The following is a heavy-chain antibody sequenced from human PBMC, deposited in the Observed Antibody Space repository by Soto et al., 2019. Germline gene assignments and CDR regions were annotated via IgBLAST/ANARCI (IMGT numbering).Heavy chain of an antibody. J-gene: IGHJ4*02. CDR2: MYHSGST. CDR3: AGVSRASGSYYFDY. D-gene: IGHD1-26*01. Sequence: PSETLSLTCAVSGYSISSGYYWGWIRQPPGKGLEWIASMYHSGSTYYNPSLKSRVTISVDASKNQFSLKLSSVTAADTAVYYCAGVSRASGSYYFDYWGQGTLVTVSS. V-gene: IGHV4-38-2*01. CDR1: GYSISSGYY.